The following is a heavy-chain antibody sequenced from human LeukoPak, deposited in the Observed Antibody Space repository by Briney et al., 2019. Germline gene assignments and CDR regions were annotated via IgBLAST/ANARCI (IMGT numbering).Heavy chain of an antibody. Sequence: GGSLRLSCAASGFSFSDYYMNWIRQAPGKGLEWVSYISSSASTIYYADPVKGRFTISRDNAKNSLYLQMKSLRAEDTAVYYCASGAVDTAMVDYYYYVMDVWGQGTTVTVSS. J-gene: IGHJ6*02. CDR3: ASGAVDTAMVDYYYYVMDV. CDR2: ISSSASTI. CDR1: GFSFSDYY. V-gene: IGHV3-11*01. D-gene: IGHD5-18*01.